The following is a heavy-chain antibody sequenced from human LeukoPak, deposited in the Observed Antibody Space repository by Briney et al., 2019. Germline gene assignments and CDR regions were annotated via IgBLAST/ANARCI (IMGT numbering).Heavy chain of an antibody. CDR1: GFTFSSYG. CDR2: ISYDGSNK. Sequence: PGRSLRLSCAASGFTFSSYGMHWVRQAPGKGLEWVAVISYDGSNKYYADSVKGRFTISRDNSKNTLYLQMNSLRAEDTAVYYCAINWNFDYWGQGTLVTVSS. D-gene: IGHD1-1*01. V-gene: IGHV3-30*03. J-gene: IGHJ4*02. CDR3: AINWNFDY.